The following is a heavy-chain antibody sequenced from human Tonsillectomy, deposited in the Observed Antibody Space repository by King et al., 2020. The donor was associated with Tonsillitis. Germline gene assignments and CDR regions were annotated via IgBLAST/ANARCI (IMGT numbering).Heavy chain of an antibody. CDR1: GFNFSSYA. D-gene: IGHD2-15*01. CDR3: VKTSQDVEIVPDYFDY. CDR2: ISYAGAIK. J-gene: IGHJ4*02. V-gene: IGHV3-33*05. Sequence: VQLVESGGRVVQPGRSLRLSCATSGFNFSSYALHWVRQAPGKGLEWVAIISYAGAIKYYEDSVKGRFNISRDNTKNRLYFQMNSLRGYDAVVYFWVKTSQDVEIVPDYFDYWGQGTQVSVSS.